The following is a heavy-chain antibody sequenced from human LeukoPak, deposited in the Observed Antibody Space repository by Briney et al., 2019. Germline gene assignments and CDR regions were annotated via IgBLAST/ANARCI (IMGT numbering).Heavy chain of an antibody. V-gene: IGHV3-30-3*01. CDR1: GFTFSSYA. J-gene: IGHJ3*02. CDR3: ARAPSPADAFDI. Sequence: GGSLRLSCAASGFTFSSYAMHWVRQAPGKGLEWVAVISYDGSNKYYADSVKGRFPISRDNSKNTLYLQMNSLRAEDTAVYYCARAPSPADAFDIWGQGTMVTVSS. CDR2: ISYDGSNK.